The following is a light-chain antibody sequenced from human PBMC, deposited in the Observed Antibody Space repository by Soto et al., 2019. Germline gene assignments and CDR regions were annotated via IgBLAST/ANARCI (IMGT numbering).Light chain of an antibody. CDR3: SLYSSSSPFPLG. Sequence: QSALTQPASVSGSPGQSITISCTGTSSDVGGYNYVSWYQQHPGKAPKLMIYEVTNRPSGISNRFSGSKSGNTASLTISGVQAWGEGYFFFSLYSSSSPFPLGFGTWTKVTVL. J-gene: IGLJ1*01. V-gene: IGLV2-14*01. CDR2: EVT. CDR1: SSDVGGYNY.